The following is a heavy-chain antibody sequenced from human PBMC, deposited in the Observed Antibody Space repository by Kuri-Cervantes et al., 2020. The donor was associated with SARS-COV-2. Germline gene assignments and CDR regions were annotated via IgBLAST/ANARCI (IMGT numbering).Heavy chain of an antibody. CDR3: AKDLEQQLDSHYGMDV. J-gene: IGHJ6*02. CDR1: GFTFSSYG. V-gene: IGHV3-30*18. Sequence: GESLKISCAASGFTFSSYGMHWVRQAPGKGLEWVAVISYDGSNRYYADSVKGRFTISRDNSKSTLYLQMNSLRAEDTAVYYCAKDLEQQLDSHYGMDVWGQGTTVTVSS. CDR2: ISYDGSNR. D-gene: IGHD6-13*01.